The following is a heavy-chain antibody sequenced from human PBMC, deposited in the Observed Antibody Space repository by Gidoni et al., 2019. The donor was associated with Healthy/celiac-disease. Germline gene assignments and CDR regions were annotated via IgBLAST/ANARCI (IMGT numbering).Heavy chain of an antibody. J-gene: IGHJ3*02. CDR1: GFTVRSHY. Sequence: EVQLVESGGGLVQPGGSLRLSCAASGFTVRSHYMSWVRQAPGKGLEWVSVIYSGGSKYYADSVKGRFTISRDNSKNTLYLQMNSLRAEYTAVYYCARDGSRWGRIVVGSFAFDIWGQGTMVTVSS. V-gene: IGHV3-66*01. CDR2: IYSGGSK. D-gene: IGHD3-22*01. CDR3: ARDGSRWGRIVVGSFAFDI.